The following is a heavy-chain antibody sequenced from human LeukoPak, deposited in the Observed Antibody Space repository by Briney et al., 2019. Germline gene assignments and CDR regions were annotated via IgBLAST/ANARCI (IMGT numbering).Heavy chain of an antibody. CDR2: ISGSGGST. Sequence: GGSLRLSCAASGFTFSSYAMSWVRQAPGKGLEWVSAISGSGGSTYYADSVKGRFTISRDNSKNTLYLQMNSLRAEDTAVYYCAKDYRGRYFDCLLYFYFDYWGQGTLVTVSS. J-gene: IGHJ4*02. CDR1: GFTFSSYA. V-gene: IGHV3-23*01. CDR3: AKDYRGRYFDCLLYFYFDY. D-gene: IGHD3-9*01.